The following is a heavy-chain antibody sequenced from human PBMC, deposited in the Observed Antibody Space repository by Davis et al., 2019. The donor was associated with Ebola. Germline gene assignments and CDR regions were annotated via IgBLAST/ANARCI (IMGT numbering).Heavy chain of an antibody. CDR3: ARVLGIAAAGTTFDI. J-gene: IGHJ3*02. CDR2: IIPIFGTA. V-gene: IGHV1-69*13. D-gene: IGHD6-13*01. CDR1: GGTFSSYA. Sequence: AASVKVSCKASGGTFSSYAISWVRQAPGQGLEWMGGIIPIFGTANYAQKFQGRVTITADESTSTAYMELSSLRSEDTAVYYCARVLGIAAAGTTFDIWGQGTMVTVSS.